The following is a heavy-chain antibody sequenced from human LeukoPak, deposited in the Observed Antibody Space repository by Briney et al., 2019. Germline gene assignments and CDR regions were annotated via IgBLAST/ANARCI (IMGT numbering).Heavy chain of an antibody. D-gene: IGHD2-2*01. Sequence: GGSLRLSCAASGFTFSSYWMHLVRQAPGKGLVWVSRINSDGSSTSYADSVKGRFTISRDNAKNTLYLQMNSLRAEDTAVYYCARALRDQAFDIWGQGTMVTVSS. J-gene: IGHJ3*02. V-gene: IGHV3-74*01. CDR3: ARALRDQAFDI. CDR2: INSDGSST. CDR1: GFTFSSYW.